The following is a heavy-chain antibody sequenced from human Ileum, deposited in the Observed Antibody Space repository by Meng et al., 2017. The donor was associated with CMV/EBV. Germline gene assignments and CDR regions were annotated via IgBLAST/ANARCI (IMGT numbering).Heavy chain of an antibody. Sequence: QVQPQEPGPGLVKPSDTLSLTCSVSGVSIRNYYWTWIRQPAGKGLEFMGRVSPGGIEYNPSLMSRVTMSLDTSRNQLSLNLNSVTAADTAVYYCARSAARGVPVNYWGQGILVTVSS. D-gene: IGHD3-10*01. V-gene: IGHV4-4*07. J-gene: IGHJ4*02. CDR3: ARSAARGVPVNY. CDR2: VSPGGI. CDR1: GVSIRNYY.